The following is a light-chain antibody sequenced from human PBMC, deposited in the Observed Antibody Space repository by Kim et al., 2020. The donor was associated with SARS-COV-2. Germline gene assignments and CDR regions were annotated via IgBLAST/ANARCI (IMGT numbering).Light chain of an antibody. V-gene: IGLV1-44*01. CDR3: AAWDDSLNGVV. Sequence: GQRVTIACAGSSSNIGSNSVDWYQQLPGTAPKLLIYSNNQRPSGVPDRFSGSKSGTSASLAISGLQSEDEADYYCAAWDDSLNGVVFGGGTQLTVL. CDR2: SNN. CDR1: SSNIGSNS. J-gene: IGLJ2*01.